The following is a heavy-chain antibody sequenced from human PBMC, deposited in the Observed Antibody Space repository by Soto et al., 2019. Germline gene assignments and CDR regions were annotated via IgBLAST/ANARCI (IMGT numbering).Heavy chain of an antibody. CDR1: GGSISDSW. V-gene: IGHV4-59*01. J-gene: IGHJ5*02. CDR3: AKGYSELYSGYDYSFDP. D-gene: IGHD5-12*01. CDR2: ISSSGNA. Sequence: QVQLQESGPGLVRPSEALSLTCSVSGGSISDSWWSWVRQSPGKGLQWIASISSSGNANYNPSLTSRVAFSIDTSRNHISLNLRSVTAPDTAVYYCAKGYSELYSGYDYSFDPWGQRTLVTVSS.